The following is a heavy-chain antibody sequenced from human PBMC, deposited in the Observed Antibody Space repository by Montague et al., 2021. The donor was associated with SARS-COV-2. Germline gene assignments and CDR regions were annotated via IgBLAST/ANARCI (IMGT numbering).Heavy chain of an antibody. D-gene: IGHD3-22*01. CDR2: IIWNSGAI. Sequence: SLRLSCAASGFTFGNYAMHWVRQAPGKGLEWVSGIIWNSGAIAYXXSLKGRFTISRDNAKNALYLQMNSLRAVDTAMYFCARVSADDTSGYYLNDAFDIWGQGTMVTVS. J-gene: IGHJ3*02. CDR3: ARVSADDTSGYYLNDAFDI. CDR1: GFTFGNYA. V-gene: IGHV3-9*01.